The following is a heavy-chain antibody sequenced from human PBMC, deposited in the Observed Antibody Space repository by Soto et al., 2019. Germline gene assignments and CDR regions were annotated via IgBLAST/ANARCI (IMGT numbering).Heavy chain of an antibody. CDR3: AHGSVLRYFDWSVEGSYYFDY. Sequence: SGPTLVKPTQTLTLTCTFSGFSLSTSGVGVGWIRQPPGKALEWLALIYWDDDKRYSPSLKSRLTITKDTSKNQVVLTMTNMDPVETATYYCAHGSVLRYFDWSVEGSYYFDYWGQGTLVTVSS. CDR2: IYWDDDK. CDR1: GFSLSTSGVG. D-gene: IGHD3-9*01. J-gene: IGHJ4*02. V-gene: IGHV2-5*02.